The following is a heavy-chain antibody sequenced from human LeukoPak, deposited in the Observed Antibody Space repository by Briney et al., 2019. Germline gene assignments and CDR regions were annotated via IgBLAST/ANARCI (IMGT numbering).Heavy chain of an antibody. Sequence: GGSLRLSCAASGFTFSSYSMNWVRQAPGKGLEWVSSISSSSSYIYYADSVKGRFTISRDNAKNSLYLQMNSLRAEDTAVYYCARALRITIFGVVMGAFDIWGQGTMVTVSS. J-gene: IGHJ3*02. V-gene: IGHV3-21*01. CDR1: GFTFSSYS. CDR2: ISSSSSYI. D-gene: IGHD3-3*01. CDR3: ARALRITIFGVVMGAFDI.